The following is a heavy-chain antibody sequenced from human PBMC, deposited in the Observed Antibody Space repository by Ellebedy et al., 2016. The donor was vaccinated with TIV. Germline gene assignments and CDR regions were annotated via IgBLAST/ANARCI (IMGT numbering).Heavy chain of an antibody. J-gene: IGHJ4*02. D-gene: IGHD3-16*01. Sequence: GESLKISCAASGFTFSSYTMNWVRQAPGKGLEWVSAIRGSGTSTYYADSVKGRFTISRDNSKNTLYLHLNSLRADDTAVYYCAKDSGGGGEDYWGQGTLVTVSS. CDR1: GFTFSSYT. V-gene: IGHV3-23*01. CDR3: AKDSGGGGEDY. CDR2: IRGSGTST.